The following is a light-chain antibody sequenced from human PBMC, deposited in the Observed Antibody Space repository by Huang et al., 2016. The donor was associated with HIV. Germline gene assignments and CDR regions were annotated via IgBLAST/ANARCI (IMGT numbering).Light chain of an antibody. V-gene: IGKV1-39*01. CDR2: GAS. J-gene: IGKJ4*01. Sequence: DIQMNQSPSSLSASVGDRVTITCRASQSISAYLNWYPQKPGKAPKLLIYGASTLQSGVPSRFSGSGSGTDFTLTINSLQPEDFATYYCQKSYTTPLTFGGGTKVEI. CDR1: QSISAY. CDR3: QKSYTTPLT.